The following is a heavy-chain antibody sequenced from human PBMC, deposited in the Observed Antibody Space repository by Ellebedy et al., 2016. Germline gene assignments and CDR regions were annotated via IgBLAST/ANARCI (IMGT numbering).Heavy chain of an antibody. V-gene: IGHV4-34*01. CDR1: GGSFSDYY. CDR3: SIGSTGGFGEFIDY. J-gene: IGHJ4*02. D-gene: IGHD3-10*01. CDR2: INHSGST. Sequence: SETLSLXXAAYGGSFSDYYWSWIRQPPGKGLEWIGEINHSGSTNYNPSPKSRLTISADTTKNQSSLRLSSVTTADTAVYYCSIGSTGGFGEFIDYWGQGTLVTVSS.